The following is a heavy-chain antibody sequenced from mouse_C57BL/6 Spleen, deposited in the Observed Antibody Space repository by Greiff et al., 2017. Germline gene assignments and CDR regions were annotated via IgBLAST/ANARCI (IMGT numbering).Heavy chain of an antibody. D-gene: IGHD6-2*01. CDR3: ASSYLYYFDY. Sequence: EVQLQQSGAELVKPGASVKLSCTASGFNIKDYYMHWVKQRTEQGLEWIGRIDPEDGETKYAPKFPGKATITADTSSNTAYLQLSSLTSEDTAVYYCASSYLYYFDYWGQGTTLTVSS. V-gene: IGHV14-2*01. J-gene: IGHJ2*01. CDR2: IDPEDGET. CDR1: GFNIKDYY.